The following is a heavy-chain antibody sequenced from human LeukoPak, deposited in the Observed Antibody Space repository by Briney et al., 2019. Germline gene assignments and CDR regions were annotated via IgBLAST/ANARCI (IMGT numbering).Heavy chain of an antibody. D-gene: IGHD3-22*01. CDR1: GYTFSSSY. Sequence: ASLKVSCKASGYTFSSSYMHWVRQAPGQGLVWMGIINPSGGSTTYAQKCQGRVTMTSDTSTSTVYMDLSSLRSEDTAVYYCARPSSTYDRSGYYYFDYWGQGTLVTVSS. V-gene: IGHV1-46*01. CDR3: ARPSSTYDRSGYYYFDY. CDR2: INPSGGST. J-gene: IGHJ4*02.